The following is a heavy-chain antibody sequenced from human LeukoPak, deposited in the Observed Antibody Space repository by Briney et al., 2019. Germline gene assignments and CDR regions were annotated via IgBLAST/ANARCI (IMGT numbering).Heavy chain of an antibody. CDR2: ISAYNGYK. V-gene: IGHV1-18*01. Sequence: AASVKVSCKASGYTLTSFSISRVRQAPGHGLEWMGWISAYNGYKDYAQKLQGRVTMTTETSTNTAYMELRSLRSDDTAVYYCVRGDCSGVSCYLPEYFRHWGQGTLVTVSS. CDR1: GYTLTSFS. D-gene: IGHD2-15*01. J-gene: IGHJ1*01. CDR3: VRGDCSGVSCYLPEYFRH.